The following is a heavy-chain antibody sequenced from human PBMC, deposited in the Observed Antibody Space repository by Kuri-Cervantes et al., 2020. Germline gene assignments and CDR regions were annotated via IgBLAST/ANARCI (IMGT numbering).Heavy chain of an antibody. D-gene: IGHD6-13*01. Sequence: SLKISFAASGFTFDDYAMHWVRQAPGKGLEWVSGISWNSGSIGYADSVKGRFTISRDNSKNTLYLQMNSLRAEDTAVYYCARDGHFWHSSWYYYNPALDYWGQGTLVTVSS. CDR3: ARDGHFWHSSWYYYNPALDY. J-gene: IGHJ4*02. CDR2: ISWNSGSI. V-gene: IGHV3-9*01. CDR1: GFTFDDYA.